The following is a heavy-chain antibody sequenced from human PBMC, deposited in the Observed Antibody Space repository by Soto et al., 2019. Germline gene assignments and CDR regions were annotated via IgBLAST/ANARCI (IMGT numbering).Heavy chain of an antibody. Sequence: SETLSLTCAVYGGSFSGYYWSWIRQPPGKGLEWIGEVNHSGSTNYNPSLKSRVTISVDTSKNQFSLKLSSVTAADTAVYYCARGPSYYGSGGCYFDYWGQGTLVTVSS. J-gene: IGHJ4*02. CDR2: VNHSGST. CDR3: ARGPSYYGSGGCYFDY. D-gene: IGHD3-10*01. CDR1: GGSFSGYY. V-gene: IGHV4-34*01.